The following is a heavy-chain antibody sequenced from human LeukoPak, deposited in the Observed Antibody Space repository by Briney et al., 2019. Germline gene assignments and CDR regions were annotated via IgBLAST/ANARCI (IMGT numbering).Heavy chain of an antibody. D-gene: IGHD5-12*01. CDR1: EFSFSSYT. Sequence: GGSLRLSCAASEFSFSSYTMNWVRQAPGKGLEWVSYISSSSTYIYYADSVKGRFTISRDNARNSLFLQMNSLRAEDTAVYYCARRGFLGYSGYDTDYWGQGTLVTVSS. CDR3: ARRGFLGYSGYDTDY. CDR2: ISSSSTYI. J-gene: IGHJ4*02. V-gene: IGHV3-21*01.